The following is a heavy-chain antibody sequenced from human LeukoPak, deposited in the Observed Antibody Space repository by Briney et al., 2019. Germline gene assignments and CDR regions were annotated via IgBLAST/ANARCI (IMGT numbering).Heavy chain of an antibody. CDR2: SSGSSSTI. D-gene: IGHD6-6*01. Sequence: TGGSLRLSCAASGFAFSNYNINWVRQAPGKGLEWVSYSSGSSSTIYYADSVKGRFTISRDNAKNSLYLQMNSVRAEDTAVYFCARASIYWYLDFWGRGTLVTVSS. V-gene: IGHV3-48*01. CDR1: GFAFSNYN. J-gene: IGHJ2*01. CDR3: ARASIYWYLDF.